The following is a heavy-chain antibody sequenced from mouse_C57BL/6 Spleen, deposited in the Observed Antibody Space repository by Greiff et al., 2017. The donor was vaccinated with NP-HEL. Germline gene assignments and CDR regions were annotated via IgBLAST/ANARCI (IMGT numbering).Heavy chain of an antibody. D-gene: IGHD2-4*01. J-gene: IGHJ4*01. CDR3: ARIYDYDEGYAMDY. V-gene: IGHV2-6*01. Sequence: QVQLKESGPGLVAPSQSLSITCTVSGFSLSSYGVDWVRQSPGKGLEWLGVIWGVGSTNYNSALKCRLSISKDNSKSQVFLKMNSLQTDDTAMYYCARIYDYDEGYAMDYWGQGTSVTVSS. CDR2: IWGVGST. CDR1: GFSLSSYG.